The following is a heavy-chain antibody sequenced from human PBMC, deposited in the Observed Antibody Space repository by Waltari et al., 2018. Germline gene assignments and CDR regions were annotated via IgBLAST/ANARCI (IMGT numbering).Heavy chain of an antibody. CDR1: GFKFSDCS. V-gene: IGHV3-48*01. CDR3: VRDSDYAFDF. J-gene: IGHJ3*01. Sequence: EVQLVESGGGLVQPGGSLRLSCAVSGFKFSDCSINWVRQAPGKGLGWFSHMWTTSNTIHYADSVKGRFTISRDNAKSSLYLQMSSLRVEDTAVYYCVRDSDYAFDFWGPGTMVTVSS. CDR2: MWTTSNTI.